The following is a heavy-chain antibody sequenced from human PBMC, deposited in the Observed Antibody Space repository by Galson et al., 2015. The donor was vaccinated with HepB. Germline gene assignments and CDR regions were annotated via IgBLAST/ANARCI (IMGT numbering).Heavy chain of an antibody. V-gene: IGHV4-39*07. CDR1: GGSISSSSYY. Sequence: ETLSLTCTVSGGSISSSSYYWGWIRQPPGKGLEWIGSIYYSGSTYYNPSLKSRVTISVDTSKNQFSLKLSSVTAADTAVYYCARGGDTRNFDYWGQGTLVTVSS. J-gene: IGHJ4*02. CDR3: ARGGDTRNFDY. CDR2: IYYSGST. D-gene: IGHD1-26*01.